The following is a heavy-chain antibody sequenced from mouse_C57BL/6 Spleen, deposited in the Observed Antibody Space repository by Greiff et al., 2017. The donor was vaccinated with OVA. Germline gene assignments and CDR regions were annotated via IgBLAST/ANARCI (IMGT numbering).Heavy chain of an antibody. D-gene: IGHD1-1*01. V-gene: IGHV1-26*01. J-gene: IGHJ2*01. CDR3: ARPFYYYGSNYFDY. CDR2: INPNNGGT. Sequence: VQLQQSGPELVKPGASVKISCKASGYTFTDYYMNWVKQSHGKSLEWIGDINPNNGGTSYNQKFKGKATLTVDKSSSTAYMELRSLTSEDSAVYYCARPFYYYGSNYFDYWGQGTTLTVSS. CDR1: GYTFTDYY.